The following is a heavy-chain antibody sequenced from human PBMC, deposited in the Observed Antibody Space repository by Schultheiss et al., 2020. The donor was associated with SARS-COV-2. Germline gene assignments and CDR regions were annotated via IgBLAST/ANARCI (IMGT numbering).Heavy chain of an antibody. CDR3: ARGTFPAGRGYHWFDL. CDR1: DGSVSSGSDY. V-gene: IGHV4-61*01. D-gene: IGHD6-13*01. Sequence: SETLSLTCTVSDGSVSSGSDYWSWIRQPPGQGLEWIGEANRRGNTNYKPSLKSRVTISVDTSENQVSLKLTSVTAADTALYYCARGTFPAGRGYHWFDLWGQGTLVTVSS. J-gene: IGHJ5*02. CDR2: ANRRGNT.